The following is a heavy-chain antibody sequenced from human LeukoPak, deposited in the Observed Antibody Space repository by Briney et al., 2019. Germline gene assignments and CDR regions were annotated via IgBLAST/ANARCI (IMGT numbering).Heavy chain of an antibody. Sequence: SVKVSCKASGGTFSSYTISWVRQAPGQGLEWMGRIIPILGIANYGQKFQGRVTITADKSTSTAYMELSSLRSEDTAVYYCARVDTARGGWFDPWGQGTLVTVSS. D-gene: IGHD5-18*01. J-gene: IGHJ5*02. V-gene: IGHV1-69*02. CDR3: ARVDTARGGWFDP. CDR1: GGTFSSYT. CDR2: IIPILGIA.